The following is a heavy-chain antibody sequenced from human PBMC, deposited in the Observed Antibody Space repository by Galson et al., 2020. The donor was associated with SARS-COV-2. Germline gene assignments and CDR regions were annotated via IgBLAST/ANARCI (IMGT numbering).Heavy chain of an antibody. J-gene: IGHJ4*02. Sequence: ASVKVSCKVSGYTLTELSMHWVRQAPGKGLEWMGGFDPEDGDTIYAQKFQGRVTMTEDTSTDTAYMELSSLRSEDTAVYYCATVTGYYDILTGYYTRWEFDYWGQGTLVTVSS. V-gene: IGHV1-24*01. D-gene: IGHD3-9*01. CDR3: ATVTGYYDILTGYYTRWEFDY. CDR2: FDPEDGDT. CDR1: GYTLTELS.